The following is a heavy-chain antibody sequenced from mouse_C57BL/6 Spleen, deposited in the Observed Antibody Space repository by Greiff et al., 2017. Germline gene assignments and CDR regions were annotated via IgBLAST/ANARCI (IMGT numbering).Heavy chain of an antibody. CDR2: ISDGGSYT. J-gene: IGHJ3*01. CDR1: GFTFSSYA. CDR3: AREEAYCKAWFAY. D-gene: IGHD6-5*01. V-gene: IGHV5-4*01. Sequence: EVKLVESGGGLVKPGGSLKLSCAASGFTFSSYAMSWVRQTPEKRLEWVATISDGGSYTYYPDNVKGRFTISRDNAKNNLYLQMSHLKSEDTAMYYCAREEAYCKAWFAYWGQGTLVTVSA.